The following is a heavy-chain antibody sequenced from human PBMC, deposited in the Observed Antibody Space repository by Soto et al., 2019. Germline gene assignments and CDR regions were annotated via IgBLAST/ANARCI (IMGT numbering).Heavy chain of an antibody. J-gene: IGHJ4*02. CDR2: ISTDGTT. Sequence: VGSLRLSCAASGFTFSDYEMNWVRQAPGKGLDWVSYISTDGTTYYADSVKGRFTISRDNVRNSLFLHMNSLRDADTAVYYCARGARYCGDGNCYTPLDFWGQGTLVTVSS. CDR1: GFTFSDYE. D-gene: IGHD2-15*01. CDR3: ARGARYCGDGNCYTPLDF. V-gene: IGHV3-48*03.